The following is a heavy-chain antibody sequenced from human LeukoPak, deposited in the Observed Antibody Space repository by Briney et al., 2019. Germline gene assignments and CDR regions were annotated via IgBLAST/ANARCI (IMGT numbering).Heavy chain of an antibody. J-gene: IGHJ4*01. CDR2: IAYDGREE. V-gene: IGHV3-30*04. CDR3: VRGSGVRFLEDY. CDR1: GFTFSDYA. D-gene: IGHD3-3*01. Sequence: PGGSLRLSCTASGFTFSDYAVHWVRQAPGKGLVWLAVIAYDGREENYADSVKGRFTISRDNSKNTAYLQMNSLRDEDTAVFYCVRGSGVRFLEDYWGHGTLVTVSS.